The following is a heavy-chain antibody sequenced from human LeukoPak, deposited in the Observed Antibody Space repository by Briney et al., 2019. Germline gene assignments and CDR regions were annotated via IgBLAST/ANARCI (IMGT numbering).Heavy chain of an antibody. V-gene: IGHV1-18*01. CDR2: ISGYSGNT. CDR1: GYGFITYS. CDR3: ARGHSSGRDYYFDY. Sequence: ASVKVSCKTSGYGFITYSINWVRQAPGQGLEWMGWISGYSGNTNYAQKLQGRVTMTIDTSTGTAYMELRSLRSDDTAVYYCARGHSSGRDYYFDYWGQGTLVTVSS. D-gene: IGHD6-19*01. J-gene: IGHJ4*02.